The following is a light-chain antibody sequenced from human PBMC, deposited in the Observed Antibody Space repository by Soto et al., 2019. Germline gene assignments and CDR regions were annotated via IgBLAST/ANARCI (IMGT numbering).Light chain of an antibody. Sequence: QSALNQPASVSGSPGQSITISCTGTSSAVGDYNYVSWYQQHPGKAPKLMIYEVTNRPSGVSNRFSGSKSGNTASLTISGLQAEDEADYYCSSYISSSTRVFGAGTKVTVL. V-gene: IGLV2-14*01. CDR3: SSYISSSTRV. CDR1: SSAVGDYNY. CDR2: EVT. J-gene: IGLJ1*01.